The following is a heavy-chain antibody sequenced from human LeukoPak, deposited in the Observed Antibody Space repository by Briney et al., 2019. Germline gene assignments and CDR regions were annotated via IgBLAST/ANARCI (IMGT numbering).Heavy chain of an antibody. CDR3: ARVRPAVAGTHYFDY. V-gene: IGHV4-59*01. CDR1: GGSISSYY. CDR2: SHYSGST. D-gene: IGHD6-19*01. J-gene: IGHJ4*02. Sequence: SETLSLTCTVSGGSISSYYWSWIRQPPGKGLEWIGYSHYSGSTNYNPSLKSRVTISVDTSKNQFSLKLSSVTAADTAVYYCARVRPAVAGTHYFDYRGQGTLVTVSS.